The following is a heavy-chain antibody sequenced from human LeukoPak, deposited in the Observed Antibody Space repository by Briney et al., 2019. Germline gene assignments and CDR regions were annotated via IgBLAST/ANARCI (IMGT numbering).Heavy chain of an antibody. D-gene: IGHD3-22*01. CDR2: INWNGGST. V-gene: IGHV3-20*04. CDR1: GFTFDDYG. J-gene: IGHJ4*02. CDR3: ARVKDYYDSSGYYYVNSPSFDY. Sequence: GGSPRLSCAASGFTFDDYGMSWVRQAPGKGLEWVSGINWNGGSTGYADSVKGRFTISRDNAKNSLYLQMNSLRAEDTALYYCARVKDYYDSSGYYYVNSPSFDYWGQGTLVTVSS.